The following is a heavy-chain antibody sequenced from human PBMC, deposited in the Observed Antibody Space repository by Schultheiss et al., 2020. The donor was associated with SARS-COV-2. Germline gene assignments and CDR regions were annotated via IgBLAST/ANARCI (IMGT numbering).Heavy chain of an antibody. CDR2: INHSGST. CDR3: ARDHVSSSWFDY. V-gene: IGHV4-34*01. Sequence: SQTLSLTCVVFGGSFSGNYWSWIRQSPGKGLEWIGEINHSGSTNYNPSLKSRVTISVDTSKNQFSLKLSSVTAADTAVYYCARDHVSSSWFDYWGQGTLVTVSS. CDR1: GGSFSGNY. J-gene: IGHJ4*02. D-gene: IGHD6-13*01.